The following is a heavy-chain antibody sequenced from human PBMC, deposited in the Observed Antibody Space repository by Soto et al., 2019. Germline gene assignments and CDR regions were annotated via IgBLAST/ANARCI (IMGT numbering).Heavy chain of an antibody. V-gene: IGHV4-4*02. CDR2: IYHSGST. Sequence: LPGSGPRMVKASGALAPNLACPRGFLSRSYWVSWGRQPPGEGLGWNWEIYHSGSTNYNPSLKSRVTISVDKSKNQFSLKLSSVTAADTAVYYCARVINGGLELQAHRILDPWGQGTLVTVSS. CDR3: ARVINGGLELQAHRILDP. CDR1: GFLSRSYW. D-gene: IGHD1-7*01. J-gene: IGHJ5*02.